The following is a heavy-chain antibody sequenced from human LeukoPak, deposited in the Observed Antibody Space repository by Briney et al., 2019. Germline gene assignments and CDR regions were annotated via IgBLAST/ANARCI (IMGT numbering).Heavy chain of an antibody. CDR2: ISSSSSTI. Sequence: PGGSLRLSCAASGFTFSSYSMNWVRQAPGKGLEWVSYISSSSSTIYYADSVKGRFTISRDNAKNSLYLQMNSLRAGDTAVYYCARVRYSSSWPALYWGQGTLVTVSS. J-gene: IGHJ4*02. CDR1: GFTFSSYS. CDR3: ARVRYSSSWPALY. V-gene: IGHV3-48*01. D-gene: IGHD6-13*01.